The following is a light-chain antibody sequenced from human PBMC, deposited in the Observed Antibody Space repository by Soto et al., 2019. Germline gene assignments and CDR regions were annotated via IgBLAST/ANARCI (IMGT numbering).Light chain of an antibody. CDR3: QQYGSSPPWT. J-gene: IGKJ1*01. CDR1: QSVSNNY. V-gene: IGKV3-20*01. CDR2: DAS. Sequence: EIVLTQSPGTLSLSPGERATLSCRASQSVSNNYLAWYQQKPGQAPRLLIHDASSRATGIPDRFSGSGSGTDFTLTISRLEPEDFAVYYCQQYGSSPPWTFGQGTKVEIK.